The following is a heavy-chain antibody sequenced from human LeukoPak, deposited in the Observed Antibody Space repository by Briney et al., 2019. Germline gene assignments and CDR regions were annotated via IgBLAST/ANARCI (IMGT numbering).Heavy chain of an antibody. CDR3: ARGGVVNGLDV. J-gene: IGHJ6*02. D-gene: IGHD3-22*01. CDR1: GGSVSSGSYY. CDR2: IYYSGTT. Sequence: SETLSRTCTVSGGSVSSGSYYWSWIRQPPGTRLEWIGYIYYSGTTNYNPSFKSRVTMSVDTSKNQVSLKLTSVTAADTAVYYCARGGVVNGLDVWGQGTTVTVSS. V-gene: IGHV4-61*01.